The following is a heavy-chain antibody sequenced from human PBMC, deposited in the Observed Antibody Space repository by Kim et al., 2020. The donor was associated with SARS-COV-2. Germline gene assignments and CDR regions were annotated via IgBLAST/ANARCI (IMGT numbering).Heavy chain of an antibody. J-gene: IGHJ3*02. D-gene: IGHD3-22*01. Sequence: RFTISRDNAKNSLYLQMNVLRAEDTAVYYCAREGRTYYYDSSGRAGAFDIWGQGTMVTVSS. V-gene: IGHV3-11*06. CDR3: AREGRTYYYDSSGRAGAFDI.